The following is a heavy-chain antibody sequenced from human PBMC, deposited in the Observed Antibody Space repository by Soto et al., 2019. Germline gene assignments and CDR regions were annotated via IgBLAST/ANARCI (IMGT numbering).Heavy chain of an antibody. J-gene: IGHJ4*02. CDR3: GGDYYGWDS. D-gene: IGHD3-16*01. CDR2: ISGGGDVI. CDR1: GLSFRNYE. Sequence: EVQLVQSGGGLVQPGGSLRLSCAASGLSFRNYEMNWVRQAPGKELEWISYISGGGDVIYYAESVKGRFTVSRDNAKNLLYLQMNTLRAEDTALYYCGGDYYGWDSWGQGTLVTVSS. V-gene: IGHV3-48*03.